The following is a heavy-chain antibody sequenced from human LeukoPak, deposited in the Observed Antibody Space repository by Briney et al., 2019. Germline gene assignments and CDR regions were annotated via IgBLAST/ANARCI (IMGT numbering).Heavy chain of an antibody. CDR1: GFTFSSYG. Sequence: GRSLRLSCAASGFTFSSYGMHWVRQAPGKGLEWVAVIWYDGSNKYYADSVKGRFTISRDNSKNTLYLQMNSLRAEDTAVYYCARAVRGIRITVYYYYMDVWGKGTTVTVSS. CDR2: IWYDGSNK. CDR3: ARAVRGIRITVYYYYMDV. V-gene: IGHV3-33*01. J-gene: IGHJ6*03. D-gene: IGHD2-15*01.